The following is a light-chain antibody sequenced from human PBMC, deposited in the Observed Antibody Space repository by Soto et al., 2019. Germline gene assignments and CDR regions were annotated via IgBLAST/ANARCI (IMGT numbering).Light chain of an antibody. CDR3: CSYAHDITGTVV. V-gene: IGLV2-23*02. Sequence: QSALTQPASVSGSPGQSITISCTGTSSDVGSYNLVSWYQQHPGKAPKLVIYEVTKRPSGVSDRFSGSKSGNTASMTISGLQAEDEADYYCCSYAHDITGTVVFGGGTKLTVL. CDR1: SSDVGSYNL. J-gene: IGLJ2*01. CDR2: EVT.